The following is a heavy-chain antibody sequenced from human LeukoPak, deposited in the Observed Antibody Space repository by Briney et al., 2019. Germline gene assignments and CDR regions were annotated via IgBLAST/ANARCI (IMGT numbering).Heavy chain of an antibody. CDR3: ARAGRVVGGTWTFDY. CDR1: GFIFSDYY. J-gene: IGHJ4*02. D-gene: IGHD1-26*01. V-gene: IGHV3-72*01. CDR2: IRSAANSHST. Sequence: GGSLRLSCAASGFIFSDYYMDWVRLAPGKGLEWVARIRSAANSHSTEYAASVKGRFTISRDDSKNSLYLQMNGLKTEDTAMYYCARAGRVVGGTWTFDYWGRGTLVTVSS.